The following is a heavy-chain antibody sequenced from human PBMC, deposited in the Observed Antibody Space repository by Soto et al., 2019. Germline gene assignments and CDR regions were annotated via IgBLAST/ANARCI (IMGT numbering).Heavy chain of an antibody. CDR3: ARGYVVVVVGNYYYYGMDV. D-gene: IGHD2-15*01. Sequence: ASVKVSCKASGYTFTSYGISWVRQAPGQGLEWMGWISAYNGNTNYAQKLQGRVTMTTDTSTSTAYMELRSLRADDTAVYYCARGYVVVVVGNYYYYGMDVWRQPTTVTVSS. CDR1: GYTFTSYG. V-gene: IGHV1-18*01. CDR2: ISAYNGNT. J-gene: IGHJ6*02.